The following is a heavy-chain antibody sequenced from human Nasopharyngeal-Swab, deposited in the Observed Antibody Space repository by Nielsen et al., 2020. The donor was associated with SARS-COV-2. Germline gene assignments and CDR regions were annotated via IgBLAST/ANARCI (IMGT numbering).Heavy chain of an antibody. V-gene: IGHV3-74*01. CDR3: VKHQGSSSDQ. CDR2: VNEDGSRT. CDR1: GVIFSDYW. Sequence: GESLKISCVASGVIFSDYWMHWVRQAPGKGLVWVSRVNEDGSRTDYADSVRGRFTISRDNAKNTLYLQMNGLRVEDTAVYYCVKHQGSSSDQWGQGTLVTVSS. J-gene: IGHJ4*02.